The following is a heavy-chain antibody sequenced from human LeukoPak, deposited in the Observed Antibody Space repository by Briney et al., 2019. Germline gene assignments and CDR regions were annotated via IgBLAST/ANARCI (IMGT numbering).Heavy chain of an antibody. Sequence: PSQTLSLTCAVSGGSISSGGYSWSWIRQPPGKGLEWIGYIYHSGSTYYNPSLKSRVTISVDRSKNQFSLKLSSVTAADTAVYYCARVVYSNYAMDYWGQGTLVTVSS. V-gene: IGHV4-30-2*01. CDR3: ARVVYSNYAMDY. CDR1: GGSISSGGYS. D-gene: IGHD4-11*01. J-gene: IGHJ4*02. CDR2: IYHSGST.